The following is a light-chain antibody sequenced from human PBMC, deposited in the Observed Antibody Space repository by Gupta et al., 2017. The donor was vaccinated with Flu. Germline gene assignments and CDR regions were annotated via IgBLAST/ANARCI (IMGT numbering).Light chain of an antibody. V-gene: IGLV2-11*01. J-gene: IGLJ3*02. CDR2: DVR. CDR3: CSYAGSYTEM. Sequence: QSALTQPRSVSGSPGQSVTISCTGTSSDVGGYNYVSWYQQHPGKAPKLMIYDVRERPSGVPDRFSGSKSGNTASLTISGLQSEDEADYYCCSYAGSYTEMFGGGTKLTVL. CDR1: SSDVGGYNY.